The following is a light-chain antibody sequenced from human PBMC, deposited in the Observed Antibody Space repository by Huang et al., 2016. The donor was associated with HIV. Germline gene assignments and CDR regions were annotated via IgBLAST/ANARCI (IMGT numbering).Light chain of an antibody. Sequence: EIVMTQSPATLSVSPGERATLSCRASQSVSNNLAWSQQKPGQAPRILSYGATTRATDIPVRFSGSGSGSEFTLTISSLQSEDFAVYYCQQYNNWPPLPGRNPITFGQGTRLEMK. J-gene: IGKJ5*01. CDR2: GAT. CDR3: QQYNNWPPLPGRNPIT. V-gene: IGKV3-15*01. CDR1: QSVSNN.